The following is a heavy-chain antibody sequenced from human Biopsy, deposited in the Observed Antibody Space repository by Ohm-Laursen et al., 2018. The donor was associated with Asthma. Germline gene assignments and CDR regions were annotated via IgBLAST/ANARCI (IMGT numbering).Heavy chain of an antibody. D-gene: IGHD1-26*01. Sequence: SSVKVSCKSLGGTFNTYVIGWVRQAPGQGLGWMGGINTVFGTTTYPQKFQDRVTITADDSTSTVYMELSSLRSEDTAVYYCARKAGSCISRTYYSLDFWGQGTLVTVSS. CDR1: GGTFNTYV. CDR2: INTVFGTT. CDR3: ARKAGSCISRTYYSLDF. J-gene: IGHJ4*02. V-gene: IGHV1-69*01.